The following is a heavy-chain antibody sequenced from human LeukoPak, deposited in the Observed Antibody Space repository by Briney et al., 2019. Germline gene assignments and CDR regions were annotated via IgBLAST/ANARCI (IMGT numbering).Heavy chain of an antibody. CDR1: GFTFDDYT. J-gene: IGHJ3*02. CDR2: ISWDGDST. V-gene: IGHV3-43*01. CDR3: ARDNRLLWFGELVGAFDI. Sequence: GGSLRLSCAASGFTFDDYTMHWVRQAPGEGLEWVSLISWDGDSTYYADSVKGRFTISRDNSKNTLYLQMNSLRAEDTAVYYCARDNRLLWFGELVGAFDIWGQGTMVTASS. D-gene: IGHD3-10*01.